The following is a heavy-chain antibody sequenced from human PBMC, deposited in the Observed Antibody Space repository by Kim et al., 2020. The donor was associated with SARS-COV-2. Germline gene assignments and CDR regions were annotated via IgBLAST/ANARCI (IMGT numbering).Heavy chain of an antibody. V-gene: IGHV3-21*01. J-gene: IGHJ3*02. CDR2: ISSSSSYI. D-gene: IGHD3-3*01. Sequence: GGSLRLSCAASGFTFSSYSMNWVRQAPGKGLEWVSSISSSSSYIYYADSVKGRFTISRDNAKNSLYLQMNSLRAEDTAVYYCARGYDFWSGYPYLAFDIWGQGTMVTVSS. CDR3: ARGYDFWSGYPYLAFDI. CDR1: GFTFSSYS.